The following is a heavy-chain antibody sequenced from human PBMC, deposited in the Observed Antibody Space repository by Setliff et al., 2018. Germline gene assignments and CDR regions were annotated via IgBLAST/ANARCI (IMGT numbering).Heavy chain of an antibody. J-gene: IGHJ4*02. Sequence: GGSLRLSCAASGFSFSTYAMHWVRQAPGKGLEWVSYISSSGSTIYYADSVKGRFTISRDNSKNTLYLQMNSLRAEDTAVYYCARDRGSGSYFLRYFDYWGQGTLVTVSS. CDR3: ARDRGSGSYFLRYFDY. CDR1: GFSFSTYA. CDR2: ISSSGSTI. D-gene: IGHD1-26*01. V-gene: IGHV3-48*01.